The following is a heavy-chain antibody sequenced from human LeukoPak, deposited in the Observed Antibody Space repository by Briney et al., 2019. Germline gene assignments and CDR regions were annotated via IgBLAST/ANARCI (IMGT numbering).Heavy chain of an antibody. V-gene: IGHV1-18*01. CDR3: ARDDRFITIFGVALAYYYGMDV. D-gene: IGHD3-3*01. J-gene: IGHJ6*02. CDR2: ISAYNGNT. Sequence: ASVKVSCKASGYTFTSYGISWVRQAPGQGLEWMGWISAYNGNTNYAQKLQGRVTMTTDTSTSTAYMELSSLRSEDTAVYYCARDDRFITIFGVALAYYYGMDVWGQGTTVTVSS. CDR1: GYTFTSYG.